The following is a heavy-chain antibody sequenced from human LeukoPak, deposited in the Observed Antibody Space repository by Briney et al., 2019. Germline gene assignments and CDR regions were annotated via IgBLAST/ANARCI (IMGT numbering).Heavy chain of an antibody. CDR1: GGSISSGGYS. D-gene: IGHD6-13*01. CDR2: IYYSGST. J-gene: IGHJ4*02. Sequence: SETLSLTCTVSGGSISSGGYSWSWIRQHPGKGLEWIGYIYYSGSTYYNPSPKSRVTISVDTFKNQFSLKLSSVTAADTAVYYCARGGQQLGYYFDYWGQGTLVTVSS. V-gene: IGHV4-31*03. CDR3: ARGGQQLGYYFDY.